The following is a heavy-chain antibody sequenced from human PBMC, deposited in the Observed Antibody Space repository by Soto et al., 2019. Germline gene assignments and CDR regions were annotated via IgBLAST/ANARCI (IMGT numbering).Heavy chain of an antibody. CDR1: GFTFSTYA. CDR3: AKGGYNYGFLFDC. CDR2: IDNSGGIT. V-gene: IGHV3-23*05. J-gene: IGHJ4*02. D-gene: IGHD5-18*01. Sequence: EVQLLESGGGLVQPGGSLRLSCAASGFTFSTYAMSWVRQAPGKGLEWVSTIDNSGGITYYADSVKGRFTISIDNSRNTLYLEMNRLRAEDTAVYYCAKGGYNYGFLFDCWGQGTLVTVSS.